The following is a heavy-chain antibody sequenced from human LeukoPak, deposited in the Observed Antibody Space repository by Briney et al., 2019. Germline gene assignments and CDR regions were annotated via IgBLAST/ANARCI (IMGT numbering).Heavy chain of an antibody. V-gene: IGHV1-18*01. Sequence: GASVKVSCKASGYTFTSYGISWVRQAPGQGLEWMGWISAYNGNTNYAQKLQGRVTMTTDTSTSTAYMELRSLRSDDTAVYYCARDADCSGGSCYPDYFDYWGQGTLVTVSS. D-gene: IGHD2-15*01. CDR2: ISAYNGNT. CDR1: GYTFTSYG. CDR3: ARDADCSGGSCYPDYFDY. J-gene: IGHJ4*02.